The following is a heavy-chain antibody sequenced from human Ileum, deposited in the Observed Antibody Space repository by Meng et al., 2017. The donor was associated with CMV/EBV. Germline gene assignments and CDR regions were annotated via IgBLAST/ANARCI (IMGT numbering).Heavy chain of an antibody. J-gene: IGHJ5*02. CDR2: LIPMFGRP. D-gene: IGHD3-3*01. CDR1: GGPFSTYA. CDR3: ARANKLRFLEIGGT. V-gene: IGHV1-69*05. Sequence: SVKVSCKTSGGPFSTYAISWVRQAPGQGREWMGGLIPMFGRPNYAQKFQGKVTMTTEESTSTAYLELSSLTSDDTAVYYCARANKLRFLEIGGTWGQGTLVTVSS.